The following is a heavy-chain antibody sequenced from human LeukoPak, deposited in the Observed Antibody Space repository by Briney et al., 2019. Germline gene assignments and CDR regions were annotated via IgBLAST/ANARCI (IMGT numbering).Heavy chain of an antibody. Sequence: SETLSLTCTVSGGSISSYYWSWIRQPPGKGLEWIGYIYYSGSTNYNPSLKSRVTISVDTSKNQFSLKLSSVTAADTAVYYCARVRGSSGWYFFGAFDIWGQGTMVAVSS. V-gene: IGHV4-59*01. CDR1: GGSISSYY. D-gene: IGHD6-19*01. CDR3: ARVRGSSGWYFFGAFDI. J-gene: IGHJ3*02. CDR2: IYYSGST.